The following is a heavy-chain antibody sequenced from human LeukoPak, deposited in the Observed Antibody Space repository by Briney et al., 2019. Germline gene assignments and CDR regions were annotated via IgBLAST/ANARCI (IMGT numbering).Heavy chain of an antibody. CDR2: IYYSGST. CDR1: GGSISSYY. V-gene: IGHV4-59*08. D-gene: IGHD4-11*01. J-gene: IGHJ4*02. CDR3: ARQRDYSNYVDY. Sequence: PSETLCLTCTVSGGSISSYYWSWVRQPPGKGLEWIGYIYYSGSTNYNPSLKSRVTISVDTSKNQFSLKLSSVTAADTAVYYCARQRDYSNYVDYWGQGTLVTVSS.